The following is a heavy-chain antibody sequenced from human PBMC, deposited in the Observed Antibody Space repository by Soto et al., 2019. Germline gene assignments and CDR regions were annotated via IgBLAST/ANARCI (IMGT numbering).Heavy chain of an antibody. CDR1: GFTLRNFA. Sequence: QMQLIESGGGVVQPGRSLRLSCGASGFTLRNFAMHWVRQAPGKGLEWVAVIYFDGSNDYYVDSVKGRFTISRDNSKNTLSLQMNSLRPDDTAVYYCAKVTRIFYAMDVWGQWTPVTVSS. CDR2: IYFDGSND. CDR3: AKVTRIFYAMDV. J-gene: IGHJ6*02. D-gene: IGHD3-3*02. V-gene: IGHV3-30-3*01.